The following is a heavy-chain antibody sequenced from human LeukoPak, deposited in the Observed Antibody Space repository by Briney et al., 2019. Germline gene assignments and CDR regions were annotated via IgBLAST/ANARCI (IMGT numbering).Heavy chain of an antibody. J-gene: IGHJ5*02. CDR3: ARVYRSRITIFGVVIIPSWFDP. CDR2: IYYSGST. D-gene: IGHD3-3*01. V-gene: IGHV4-59*01. CDR1: GGSISSYY. Sequence: SETLSLTCTVSGGSISSYYWSWIRQPPGKGLEWIGYIYYSGSTNYNPSLKSRVTVSVDTSKNQFSLKLSSVTAADTAVYYCARVYRSRITIFGVVIIPSWFDPWGQGTLVTVSS.